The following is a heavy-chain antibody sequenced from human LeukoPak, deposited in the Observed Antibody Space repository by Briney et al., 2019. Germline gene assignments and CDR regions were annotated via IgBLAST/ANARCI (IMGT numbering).Heavy chain of an antibody. D-gene: IGHD3-10*01. J-gene: IGHJ6*03. CDR3: ARRSSEGYYYYYMDV. V-gene: IGHV4-59*01. Sequence: SETLSLTCTVSGDSFGDSYWSWIRQPPGKGLEWIGYMYYSGSTNYNPSLKSRVTISVDTTKNQFSLKLSSVTAPDTAVYFCARRSSEGYYYYYMDVWGKGTTVTVSS. CDR1: GDSFGDSY. CDR2: MYYSGST.